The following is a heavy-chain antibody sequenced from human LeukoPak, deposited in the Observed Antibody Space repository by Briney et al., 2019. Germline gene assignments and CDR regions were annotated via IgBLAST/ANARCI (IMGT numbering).Heavy chain of an antibody. CDR2: ICVRTGNT. J-gene: IGHJ4*02. Sequence: GSLRLSCAAPGFNLSRYAMNWVRPAPGKGLEWVSTICVRTGNTYYADSVKGRFTISRDNSKDTLSLLMNSLRAEDTAIYYCAKGNWDKLEVFDYWGQGTLVTVSS. D-gene: IGHD1/OR15-1a*01. CDR3: AKGNWDKLEVFDY. V-gene: IGHV3-23*01. CDR1: GFNLSRYA.